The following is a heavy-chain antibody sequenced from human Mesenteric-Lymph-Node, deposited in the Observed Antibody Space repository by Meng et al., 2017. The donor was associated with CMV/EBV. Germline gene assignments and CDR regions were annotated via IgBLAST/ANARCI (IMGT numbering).Heavy chain of an antibody. CDR1: GGTFDNYP. CDR2: IIPNVGIA. D-gene: IGHD4-11*01. V-gene: IGHV1-69*04. J-gene: IGHJ4*02. Sequence: SGGTFDNYPISWIRQAPGQGLEWMGRIIPNVGIANYAQRFQGRVKIIADKSTTTAYMEVNSLTSADTGVYYCARDRGQAMTTAIFDFWGQGSLVTVS. CDR3: ARDRGQAMTTAIFDF.